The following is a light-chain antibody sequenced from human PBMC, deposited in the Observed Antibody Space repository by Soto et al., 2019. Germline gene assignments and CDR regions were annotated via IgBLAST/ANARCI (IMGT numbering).Light chain of an antibody. CDR2: GVS. Sequence: EIVLTQSPGTLSLSPGERATLSCRASQSVSSSYLAWYQQKPGQAPRLLMDGVSTRATGIRDRFSGSGSGTVFTLSVNRMEPEDCAVYYCRQFRNSSLLTFGGGTKVQIK. J-gene: IGKJ4*01. V-gene: IGKV3-20*01. CDR3: RQFRNSSLLT. CDR1: QSVSSSY.